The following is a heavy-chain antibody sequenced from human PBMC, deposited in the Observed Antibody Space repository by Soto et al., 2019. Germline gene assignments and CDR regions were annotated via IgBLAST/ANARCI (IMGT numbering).Heavy chain of an antibody. J-gene: IGHJ4*02. CDR1: GFTFSSYW. CDR3: ARDLITYSDILTGYIDY. V-gene: IGHV3-7*01. CDR2: IKQDGSEK. Sequence: VQLVESGGGLVQPGGSLRLSCAASGFTFSSYWMSWVRQAPGKGLEWVANIKQDGSEKYYVDSVKGRFTISRDNAKNSLYLQMNSLRAEDTAVYYCARDLITYSDILTGYIDYWGQGTLVTVSS. D-gene: IGHD3-9*01.